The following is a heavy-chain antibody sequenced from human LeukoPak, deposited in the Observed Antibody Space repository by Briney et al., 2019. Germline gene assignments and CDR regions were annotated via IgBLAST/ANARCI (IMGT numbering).Heavy chain of an antibody. Sequence: GASVKVSCKASGGTFSSYAISWVRQAPGQGLEWMGRIIPIFGIANYAQKFQGRVTITADKSTSTAYMELSSLRSEDTAVYYCARAGDYGGNSPLDYWGQGTLVTVSS. CDR3: ARAGDYGGNSPLDY. CDR2: IIPIFGIA. CDR1: GGTFSSYA. D-gene: IGHD4-23*01. J-gene: IGHJ4*02. V-gene: IGHV1-69*04.